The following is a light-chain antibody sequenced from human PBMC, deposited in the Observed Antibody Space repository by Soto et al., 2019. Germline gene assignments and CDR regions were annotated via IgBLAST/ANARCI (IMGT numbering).Light chain of an antibody. J-gene: IGLJ1*01. CDR2: DVS. Sequence: LTQPASVSGSPVQSITISCTGTSSDVGGFNFVSWYQQPPGKAPKLMIYDVSHRPSGVSNRFSGSKSGNTASLTISGLQAEDEGDYYCSSYTTSSTIVFGTGTKVTVL. V-gene: IGLV2-14*01. CDR1: SSDVGGFNF. CDR3: SSYTTSSTIV.